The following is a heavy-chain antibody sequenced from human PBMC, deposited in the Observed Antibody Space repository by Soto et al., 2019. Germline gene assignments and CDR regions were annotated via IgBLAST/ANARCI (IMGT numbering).Heavy chain of an antibody. J-gene: IGHJ6*01. V-gene: IGHV3-43*01. CDR2: NSWDGGTS. CDR1: AFTLSPYT. Sequence: PGGSLRLPWAASAFTLSPYTMHLGRQPPGKDLEWVALNSWDGGTSAYADSVKGRFTVSRDNKKSFLYLQMDSLGPDDTALYYCVKDGVNRCYYY. D-gene: IGHD3-16*02. CDR3: VKDGVNRCYYY.